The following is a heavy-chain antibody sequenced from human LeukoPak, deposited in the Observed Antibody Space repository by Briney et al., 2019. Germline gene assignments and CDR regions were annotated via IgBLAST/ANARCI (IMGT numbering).Heavy chain of an antibody. CDR2: IHHSGST. J-gene: IGHJ5*02. Sequence: PSETLSLTCAVSGGSMIRSNWWSWVRQPPGKGLEWIGEIHHSGSTNYNPSLKSRVTISVDNSKKQFFLELSSVIAADTAVYYCARGGIRDWFDPWGQGTLVTVSS. V-gene: IGHV4-4*02. CDR1: GGSMIRSNW. D-gene: IGHD6-13*01. CDR3: ARGGIRDWFDP.